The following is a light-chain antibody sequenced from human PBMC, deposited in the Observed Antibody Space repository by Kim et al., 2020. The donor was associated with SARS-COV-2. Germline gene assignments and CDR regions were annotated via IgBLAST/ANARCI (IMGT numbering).Light chain of an antibody. CDR1: QSVSSSY. Sequence: LSPGERATLSCRASQSVSSSYVAWYQQKPGQAPRLLIYGASSRATGIPDRFSGRGSGTDFTLTISRLEPEDFAVYYCQQYGSSPGFGQGTRLEIK. V-gene: IGKV3-20*01. CDR3: QQYGSSPG. J-gene: IGKJ5*01. CDR2: GAS.